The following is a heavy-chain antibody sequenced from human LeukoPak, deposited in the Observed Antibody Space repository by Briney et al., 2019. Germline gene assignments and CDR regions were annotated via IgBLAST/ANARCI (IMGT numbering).Heavy chain of an antibody. CDR3: ARIDGYSDY. J-gene: IGHJ4*02. CDR1: GFTFSSYG. D-gene: IGHD5-24*01. V-gene: IGHV3-30*03. Sequence: AGRSLRLSCAASGFTFSSYGMHWVRQAPGKGLEWVAVISYDGSNKYYADSVKGRFTISRDNSKNTLYLQMNSLRAEDTAVYYCARIDGYSDYWGQGTLVTVSS. CDR2: ISYDGSNK.